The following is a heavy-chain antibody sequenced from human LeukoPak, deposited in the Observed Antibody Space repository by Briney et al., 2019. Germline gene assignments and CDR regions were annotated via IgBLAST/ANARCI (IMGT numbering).Heavy chain of an antibody. CDR3: ARPKQLTGFDY. D-gene: IGHD1-14*01. CDR1: GFSLSTSGVG. Sequence: SGPTLVKPTQTLTLTCTFSGFSLSTSGVGVGWIRQPPGKALEWLALIYWNDDKRYSPSLKSRLTITKDTSKNQVVLTMTNMDPVDTATYYCARPKQLTGFDYWGQGTLVTASS. V-gene: IGHV2-5*01. J-gene: IGHJ4*02. CDR2: IYWNDDK.